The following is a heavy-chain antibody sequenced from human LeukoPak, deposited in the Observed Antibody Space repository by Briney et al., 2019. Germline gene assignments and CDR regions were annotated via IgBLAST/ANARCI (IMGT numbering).Heavy chain of an antibody. J-gene: IGHJ4*02. CDR2: IIPILGIA. D-gene: IGHD5-24*01. CDR1: GYTFTGYY. Sequence: ASVKVSCKASGYTFTGYYMHWVRQAPGQGLEWMGRIIPILGIANYAQKFQGRVTITADKSTSTAYMELSSLRSEDTAVYYCANLMRGRRGGYNYPSLWGQGTLVTVSS. V-gene: IGHV1-69*02. CDR3: ANLMRGRRGGYNYPSL.